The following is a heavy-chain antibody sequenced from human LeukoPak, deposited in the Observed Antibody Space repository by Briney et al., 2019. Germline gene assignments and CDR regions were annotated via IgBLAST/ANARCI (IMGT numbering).Heavy chain of an antibody. Sequence: ASVKVSCTASGYTFTSYGISWVRQMPGKGLEWMGIIYPGDSDTRYSPSFQGQVTISADKSISTAYLQWSSLKASDTAMYYCARQYSSSSWWAADYWGQGTLVTVSS. CDR2: IYPGDSDT. J-gene: IGHJ4*02. CDR3: ARQYSSSSWWAADY. CDR1: GYTFTSYG. D-gene: IGHD6-6*01. V-gene: IGHV5-51*01.